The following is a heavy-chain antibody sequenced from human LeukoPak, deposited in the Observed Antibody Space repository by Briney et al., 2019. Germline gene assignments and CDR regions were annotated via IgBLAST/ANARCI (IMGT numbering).Heavy chain of an antibody. CDR2: IKQDGSEK. J-gene: IGHJ4*02. CDR1: GFTFSRYW. CDR3: AKVYYDFWSGPYYFDY. Sequence: GGSLRLSCAASGFTFSRYWMSWVRQVPRKGLEWVANIKQDGSEKYYADSVKGRFTISRDNSKNTLYLQMNSLRAEDTAVYYCAKVYYDFWSGPYYFDYWGQGTLVTVSS. D-gene: IGHD3-3*01. V-gene: IGHV3-7*01.